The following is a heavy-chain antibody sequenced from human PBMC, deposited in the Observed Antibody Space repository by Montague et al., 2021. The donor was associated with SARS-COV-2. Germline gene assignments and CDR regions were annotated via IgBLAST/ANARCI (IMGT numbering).Heavy chain of an antibody. D-gene: IGHD3-22*01. CDR3: ARLKRDFDSSCPPSAFDF. Sequence: SETLSLTCTVSDGSITNNFYYWAWIRPPPGKGLEWIVCIYYTGNTYYNPSLKSRVTISVVTSKNHFTLKLISVIAAETAVYYCARLKRDFDSSCPPSAFDFWGQGTKVTVSS. CDR2: IYYTGNT. J-gene: IGHJ3*01. V-gene: IGHV4-39*02. CDR1: DGSITNNFYY.